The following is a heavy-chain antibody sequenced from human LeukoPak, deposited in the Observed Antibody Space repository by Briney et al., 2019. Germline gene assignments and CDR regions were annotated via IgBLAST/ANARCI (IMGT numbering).Heavy chain of an antibody. Sequence: PGGSLRLSCAASGFTFSSYGMHWVRQAPGKGLEWVSYISSSGSTIYYADSVKGRFTISRDNAKNSLYLQMNSLRAEDTAVYYCARRLYYYDSSGYYSDVRSDYGMDVWGQGTTVTVSS. CDR3: ARRLYYYDSSGYYSDVRSDYGMDV. V-gene: IGHV3-48*04. CDR1: GFTFSSYG. J-gene: IGHJ6*02. D-gene: IGHD3-22*01. CDR2: ISSSGSTI.